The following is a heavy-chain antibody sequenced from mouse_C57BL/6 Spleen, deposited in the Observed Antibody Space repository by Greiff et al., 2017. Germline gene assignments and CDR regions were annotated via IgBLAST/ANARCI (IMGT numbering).Heavy chain of an antibody. CDR3: ARRGNWGSFDY. CDR1: GFTFSDYY. CDR2: INYDGSST. J-gene: IGHJ2*01. V-gene: IGHV5-16*01. Sequence: EVQGVESDGGLVQPGSSMKLSCTASGFTFSDYYMAWVRQVPEKGLEWVANINYDGSSTYYLDSLKSRFIISRDNAKNILYLQMSSLKSEDTATYYCARRGNWGSFDYWGQGTTLTVSS. D-gene: IGHD4-1*01.